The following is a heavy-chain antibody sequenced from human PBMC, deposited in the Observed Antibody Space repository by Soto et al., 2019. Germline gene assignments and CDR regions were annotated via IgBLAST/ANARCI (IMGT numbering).Heavy chain of an antibody. CDR1: GFTFTAFG. CDR3: AKIGGPQNDFNRFDS. J-gene: IGHJ4*02. V-gene: IGHV3-30*18. D-gene: IGHD1-1*01. Sequence: XVCLRLSCAACGFTFTAFGMHWVGQAPGKGLEWVAGLSYNVNKKYYGDSVKGRFTVSRDNSKKILYLEMNSLRKEDSAVYFCAKIGGPQNDFNRFDSCGQGTLVTVSS. CDR2: LSYNVNKK.